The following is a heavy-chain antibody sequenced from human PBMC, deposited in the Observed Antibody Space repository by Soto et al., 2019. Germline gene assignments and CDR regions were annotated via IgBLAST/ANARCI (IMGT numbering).Heavy chain of an antibody. V-gene: IGHV4-59*08. J-gene: IGHJ4*02. CDR1: GGSISSYY. D-gene: IGHD3-22*01. Sequence: ASETLSLTCTVSGGSISSYYWSWIRQPPGKGLEWIGYIYYSGSTYYNPSLKSRVTISVDTSKNQFSLKLSSVTAADTAVYYCARSTYYYDSSGYPTIYYFDYWGQGTLVTVSS. CDR2: IYYSGST. CDR3: ARSTYYYDSSGYPTIYYFDY.